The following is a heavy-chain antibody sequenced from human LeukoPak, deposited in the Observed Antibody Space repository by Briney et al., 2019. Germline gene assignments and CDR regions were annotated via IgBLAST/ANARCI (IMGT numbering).Heavy chain of an antibody. Sequence: GGSLNIYCKCSGYRFSNYWIGLGRDMPGQRLEWGGVMYPGVYGTSYSQSVPGQVTHPAGQPIRTPFLLWRSPEASDTAPYYCARLGYSSGWYVSVSNNHFDYWGQGTLVTVSS. CDR1: GYRFSNYW. J-gene: IGHJ4*02. CDR3: ARLGYSSGWYVSVSNNHFDY. CDR2: MYPGVYGT. V-gene: IGHV5-51*01. D-gene: IGHD6-19*01.